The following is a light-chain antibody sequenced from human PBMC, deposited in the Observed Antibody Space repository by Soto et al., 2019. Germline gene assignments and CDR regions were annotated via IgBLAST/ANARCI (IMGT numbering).Light chain of an antibody. CDR2: GAS. CDR3: QQYNSWPPIT. V-gene: IGKV3-15*01. CDR1: ESVSSN. J-gene: IGKJ5*01. Sequence: EVVMTQSPATLSVSPVERATLSGRASESVSSNLAWYQQRPGQAPRLVIYGASTRATCIPARFSGGGSGTEFTLTISSLQSEDFAVYYCQQYNSWPPITFGQGTRLEIK.